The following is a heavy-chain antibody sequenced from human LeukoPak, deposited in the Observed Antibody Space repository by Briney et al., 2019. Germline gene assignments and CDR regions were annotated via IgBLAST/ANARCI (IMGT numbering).Heavy chain of an antibody. CDR2: IYYSGST. V-gene: IGHV4-59*01. Sequence: SETLSLTCTVSGGSISSYYWSWIRQPPGKGLEWIGYIYYSGSTNYNPSLKSRVTISVDTSKNQFSLKLSSVTAADTAVYYCARDRRYYYDSSGNDAFDIWGQGTMVTVSS. J-gene: IGHJ3*02. CDR1: GGSISSYY. D-gene: IGHD3-22*01. CDR3: ARDRRYYYDSSGNDAFDI.